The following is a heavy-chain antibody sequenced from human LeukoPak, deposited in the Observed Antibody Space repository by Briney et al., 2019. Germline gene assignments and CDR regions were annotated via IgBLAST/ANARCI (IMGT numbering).Heavy chain of an antibody. CDR1: GGTFSSYA. D-gene: IGHD4-17*01. CDR2: IIPIFGTA. V-gene: IGHV1-69*05. Sequence: SVKVSCKASGGTFSSYAISWVRQAPGQGLERMGRIIPIFGTANYAQKFQGRVTITTDESTSTAYMELSSLRSEDTAVYYCASWGLTVTYFQHWGQGTLVTVSS. J-gene: IGHJ1*01. CDR3: ASWGLTVTYFQH.